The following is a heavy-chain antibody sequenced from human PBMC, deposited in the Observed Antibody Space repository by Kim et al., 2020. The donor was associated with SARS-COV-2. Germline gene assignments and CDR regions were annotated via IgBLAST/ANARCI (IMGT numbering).Heavy chain of an antibody. V-gene: IGHV5-10-1*01. CDR2: IDPSDSYT. Sequence: GESLKISCKGSGYSFTSYWISWVRQMPGKGLEWMGRIDPSDSYTNYSPSFQGHVTISADKSISTAYLQWSSLKASDTAMYYCARHGSPYYYDSSGYYGGSWFDPWGQGTLVTVSS. CDR1: GYSFTSYW. CDR3: ARHGSPYYYDSSGYYGGSWFDP. J-gene: IGHJ5*02. D-gene: IGHD3-22*01.